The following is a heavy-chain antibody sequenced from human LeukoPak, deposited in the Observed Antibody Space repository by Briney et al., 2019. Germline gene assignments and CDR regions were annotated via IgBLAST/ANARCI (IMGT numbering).Heavy chain of an antibody. CDR3: ARDLNGARGY. CDR1: GYTFTGYY. Sequence: ASVKVSCKASGYTFTGYYMHGVRQAPGQGLEGMGWINPNRGCTNYAQKFQGRVTMTRDTSISTAYMELSRLRSDDTDVYYCARDLNGARGYWGQGTLVTVSS. J-gene: IGHJ4*02. D-gene: IGHD3-10*01. V-gene: IGHV1-2*02. CDR2: INPNRGCT.